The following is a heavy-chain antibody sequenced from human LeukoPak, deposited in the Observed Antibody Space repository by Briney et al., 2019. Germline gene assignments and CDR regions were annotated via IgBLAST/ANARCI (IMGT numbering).Heavy chain of an antibody. CDR1: GFTFSNYA. CDR3: AKDRSIGTYYTFDS. V-gene: IGHV3-23*01. J-gene: IGHJ4*02. D-gene: IGHD1-26*01. Sequence: GGSLRLSCAASGFTFSNYAMTWVRQAPGKGLEWVAAVSGSGAISYYTDSVKGRFTISTDNSKNTLYLQMSSLTAKDTAVYYCAKDRSIGTYYTFDSWGQGTLVTVSS. CDR2: VSGSGAIS.